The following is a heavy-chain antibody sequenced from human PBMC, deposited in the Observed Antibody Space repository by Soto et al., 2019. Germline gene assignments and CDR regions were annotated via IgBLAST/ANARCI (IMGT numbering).Heavy chain of an antibody. Sequence: GGSLRLSCAASGFTFSSYGMHWVRQSPGKGLEWVAVISYDGSNKYYADSVKGRFTISRDNSKNTLYLQMNSLRAEDTAVYYCAKDPGEKDTTRGKYFGYWGQGNLVT. V-gene: IGHV3-30*18. J-gene: IGHJ4*02. CDR2: ISYDGSNK. CDR1: GFTFSSYG. D-gene: IGHD3-16*01. CDR3: AKDPGEKDTTRGKYFGY.